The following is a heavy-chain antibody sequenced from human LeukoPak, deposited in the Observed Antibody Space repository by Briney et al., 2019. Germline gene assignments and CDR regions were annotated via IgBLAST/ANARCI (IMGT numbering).Heavy chain of an antibody. J-gene: IGHJ4*02. CDR3: ARSNNDILTGAQDY. CDR2: INWNGGST. V-gene: IGHV3-20*04. CDR1: GFTVSSNY. Sequence: GGSLRLSCAASGFTVSSNYMSWVRQAPGKGLEWVSGINWNGGSTGYADSVKGRFTISRDNAKNSLYLQMNSLRAEDTALYYCARSNNDILTGAQDYWGQGTLVTVSS. D-gene: IGHD3-9*01.